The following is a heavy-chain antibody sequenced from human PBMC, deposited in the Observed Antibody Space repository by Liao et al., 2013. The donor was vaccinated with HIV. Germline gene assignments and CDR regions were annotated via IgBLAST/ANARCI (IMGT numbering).Heavy chain of an antibody. J-gene: IGHJ4*02. Sequence: QVQLQQWGAGLLKPSETLSLTCAVYGGSFSGYYWSWIRQPAGKGLEWIGRIYTSGSTNYNPSLKSRVTMSVDTSKNQFSLKLSSVTAADTAVYYCARGEGEWLFGEYYFDYWGQGTLVTVSS. V-gene: IGHV4-59*10. CDR3: ARGEGEWLFGEYYFDY. CDR1: GGSFSGYY. CDR2: IYTSGST. D-gene: IGHD3-3*01.